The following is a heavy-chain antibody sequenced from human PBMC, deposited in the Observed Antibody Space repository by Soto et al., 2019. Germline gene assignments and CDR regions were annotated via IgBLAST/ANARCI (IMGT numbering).Heavy chain of an antibody. CDR1: GGTFSSYT. J-gene: IGHJ5*02. CDR3: ARSDDYIPNWFDP. CDR2: IIPILGVA. V-gene: IGHV1-69*02. Sequence: ASVKVSCKASGGTFSSYTISWVRQAPGQGLEWMGRIIPILGVANYAQKFQGRVTITADKSTSTAYMELSSLRSEDTAVYYCARSDDYIPNWFDPWGQGTLVTVSS. D-gene: IGHD4-4*01.